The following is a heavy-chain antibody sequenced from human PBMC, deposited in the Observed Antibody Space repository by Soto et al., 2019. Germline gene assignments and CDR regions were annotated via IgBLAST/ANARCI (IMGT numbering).Heavy chain of an antibody. CDR1: GYTFTSYA. CDR3: ARDDIVLMVYAIHLPLWGMDV. Sequence: ASVKVSCKASGYTFTSYAMHWVRQAPGQRLEWMGWINAGNGNTKYSQKFQGRVTITRDTSASTAYMELSSLRSEDTAVYYCARDDIVLMVYAIHLPLWGMDVWGQGTTVTVSS. J-gene: IGHJ6*02. CDR2: INAGNGNT. D-gene: IGHD2-8*01. V-gene: IGHV1-3*01.